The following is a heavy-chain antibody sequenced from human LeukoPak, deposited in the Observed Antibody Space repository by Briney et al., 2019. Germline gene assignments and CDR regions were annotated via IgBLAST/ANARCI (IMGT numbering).Heavy chain of an antibody. CDR2: IYYSGST. CDR1: GYSISSGYY. D-gene: IGHD1-26*01. J-gene: IGHJ5*02. CDR3: ARATWYSGSYWFDP. Sequence: SETLSLTCTVSGYSISSGYYWGWIRQPPGKGLEWIGSIYYSGSTYYNPSLKSRVTISVDTSKNQFSLKLSSVTAADTAVYYCARATWYSGSYWFDPWGQGTLVTVSS. V-gene: IGHV4-38-2*02.